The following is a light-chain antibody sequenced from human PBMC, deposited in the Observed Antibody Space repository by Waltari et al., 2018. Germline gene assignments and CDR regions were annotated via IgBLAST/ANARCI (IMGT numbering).Light chain of an antibody. CDR2: GAS. CDR1: QSVTASQ. V-gene: IGKV3-20*01. CDR3: QQYGSSIPFT. J-gene: IGKJ3*01. Sequence: EIVLTQSPGTMSLSRGDRAILSCGASQSVTASQVAWYHQKPGQAPRLLIYGASTRATGTPDRVSGTGSGADFILTISGLAPEDFAVYFCQQYGSSIPFTFGPGTKV.